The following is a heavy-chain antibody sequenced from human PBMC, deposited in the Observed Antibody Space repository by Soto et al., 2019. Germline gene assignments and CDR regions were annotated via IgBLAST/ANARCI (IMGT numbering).Heavy chain of an antibody. CDR1: GYTFTSYG. Sequence: GASAKVSCKASGYTFTSYGITRVRQAPGQGLEWMGWISTYAGNTNYAQKLQGRVTMTKDTSTSTAYMELRNLSSDDTAVYYCARGLRFLEWGTDYWGQGTLVTVSS. J-gene: IGHJ4*02. V-gene: IGHV1-18*01. D-gene: IGHD3-3*01. CDR3: ARGLRFLEWGTDY. CDR2: ISTYAGNT.